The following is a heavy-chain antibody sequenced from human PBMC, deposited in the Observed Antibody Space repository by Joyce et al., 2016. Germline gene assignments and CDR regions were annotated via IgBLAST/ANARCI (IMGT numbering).Heavy chain of an antibody. J-gene: IGHJ5*02. CDR3: ARGLVVTGTRVRGYNYGYSS. CDR2: VNHSGST. Sequence: QVQLQQWGGGLLKPSETLSLTCAVYGGSFSGCYWSWIRQPPGKGLEGIGEVNHSGSTSYDESLKSRVTSAVDTSKNQLSLNLTSVTAADTAVYFCARGLVVTGTRVRGYNYGYSSWGQGTLVTVSS. D-gene: IGHD5-18*01. CDR1: GGSFSGCY. V-gene: IGHV4-34*02.